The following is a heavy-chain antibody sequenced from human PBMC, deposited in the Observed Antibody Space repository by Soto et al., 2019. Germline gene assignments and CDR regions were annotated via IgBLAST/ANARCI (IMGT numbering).Heavy chain of an antibody. J-gene: IGHJ4*02. Sequence: GGSLRLSCAASGFTFSSYAMSWVRQTPGKGLEWVSSISGSGGGTYYADSVKGRFTFSRDNSKNTLYLQMNSLRAEDTAVYYCAKFGMATTKRSPPYYIDYWGQGALVTVSS. CDR2: ISGSGGGT. V-gene: IGHV3-23*01. CDR1: GFTFSSYA. CDR3: AKFGMATTKRSPPYYIDY. D-gene: IGHD1-1*01.